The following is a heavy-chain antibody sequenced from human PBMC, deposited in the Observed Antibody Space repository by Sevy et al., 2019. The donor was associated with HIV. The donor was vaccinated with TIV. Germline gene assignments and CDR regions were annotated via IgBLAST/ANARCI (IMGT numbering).Heavy chain of an antibody. D-gene: IGHD4-17*01. V-gene: IGHV3-53*01. CDR3: ARARGDYGVGFYGMDV. CDR2: IYSGGST. Sequence: GGSLRLSCAASGFTVSSNYMSWVRQAPGKGLEWVSVIYSGGSTYYADSVKGRFTISGDNSKNTLYLQMNSLRAEDTAVYYCARARGDYGVGFYGMDVWGQGTTVTVSS. CDR1: GFTVSSNY. J-gene: IGHJ6*02.